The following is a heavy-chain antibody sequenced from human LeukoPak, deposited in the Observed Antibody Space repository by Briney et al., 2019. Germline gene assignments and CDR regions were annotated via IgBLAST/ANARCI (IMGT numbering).Heavy chain of an antibody. D-gene: IGHD3-10*01. CDR2: INSDGKTT. J-gene: IGHJ4*02. CDR3: TRDITLTRGGRSDY. Sequence: GSLRLSCAASGFPFSSYWMYWVRQAPGKGLVWVSRINSDGKTTNYADSVKGRFTISRDNAKNTLYLQMNSLRAEDTAVYYCTRDITLTRGGRSDYWGQGTLVTVPA. V-gene: IGHV3-74*01. CDR1: GFPFSSYW.